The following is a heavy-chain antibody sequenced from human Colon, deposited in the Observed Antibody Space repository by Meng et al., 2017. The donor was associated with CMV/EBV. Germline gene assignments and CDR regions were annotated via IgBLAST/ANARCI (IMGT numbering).Heavy chain of an antibody. CDR1: GFTFSAYP. V-gene: IGHV3-30*04. D-gene: IGHD4-11*01. CDR2: ISHDGTKK. CDR3: ARASNSSFDP. Sequence: GESLKISCAASGFTFSAYPIHWVRQAPGKGLEWVTIISHDGTKKYYAESVKGRFTISRDNSQNTVTVQMNSLRGDDMAIYYCARASNSSFDPWGQGTLVTVSS. J-gene: IGHJ5*02.